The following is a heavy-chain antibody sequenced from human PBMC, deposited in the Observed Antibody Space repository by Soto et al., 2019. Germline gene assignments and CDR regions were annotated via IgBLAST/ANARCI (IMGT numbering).Heavy chain of an antibody. Sequence: GGSLRLSCAASGFTFSSYGMHWVRQAPGKGLEWVAVISYDGSNKYYADSVKGRFTISRDNSKNTLYLQMNSLRAEDTAVYYCARTAVRTTVTRWGPLNVWGKGTTVTVSS. CDR1: GFTFSSYG. V-gene: IGHV3-30*03. D-gene: IGHD4-4*01. CDR2: ISYDGSNK. J-gene: IGHJ6*04. CDR3: ARTAVRTTVTRWGPLNV.